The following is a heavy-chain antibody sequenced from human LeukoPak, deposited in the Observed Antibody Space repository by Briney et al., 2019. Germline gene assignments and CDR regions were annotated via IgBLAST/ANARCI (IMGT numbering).Heavy chain of an antibody. CDR2: ISPDGMTT. CDR1: GFTFGSFW. Sequence: PGGSLRLSCAASGFTFGSFWMHWVRQDPGKGLVWVSRISPDGMTTVHADSVKGRFTVSRDNAKNTLYLQMNSLRAEDTAVYYCARTRTLPVAGGFDAWGQGTLVTVSS. D-gene: IGHD6-13*01. CDR3: ARTRTLPVAGGFDA. J-gene: IGHJ5*02. V-gene: IGHV3-74*01.